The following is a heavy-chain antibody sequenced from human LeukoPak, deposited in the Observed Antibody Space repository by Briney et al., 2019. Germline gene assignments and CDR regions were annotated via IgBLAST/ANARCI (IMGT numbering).Heavy chain of an antibody. J-gene: IGHJ4*02. D-gene: IGHD2-2*01. V-gene: IGHV3-23*01. Sequence: GGSLRLSCAASGFTFSSYAMSWVRQAPGKGLEWVSAISGSGGSTYYADSVKGRFTISRDNSKNTLYLQMNSLRAEDTAVYYCANHLACGSTSCPPFDDWGQGTLVTVSS. CDR2: ISGSGGST. CDR1: GFTFSSYA. CDR3: ANHLACGSTSCPPFDD.